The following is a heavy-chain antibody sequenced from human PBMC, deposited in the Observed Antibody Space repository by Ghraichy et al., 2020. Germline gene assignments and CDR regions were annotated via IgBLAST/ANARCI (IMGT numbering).Heavy chain of an antibody. Sequence: SETLSLTCAVYGGSFSGYYWSWIRQPPGKGLEWIGEINHSGSTNYNPSLKSRVTISVDTSKNQFSLKLSSVTAADTAVYYCARRSWMGATGRYYYYYGMDVWGQGTTVTVSS. CDR1: GGSFSGYY. CDR2: INHSGST. V-gene: IGHV4-34*01. J-gene: IGHJ6*02. CDR3: ARRSWMGATGRYYYYYGMDV. D-gene: IGHD1-26*01.